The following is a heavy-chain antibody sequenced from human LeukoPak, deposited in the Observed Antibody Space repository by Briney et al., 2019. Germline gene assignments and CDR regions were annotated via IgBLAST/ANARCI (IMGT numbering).Heavy chain of an antibody. J-gene: IGHJ6*04. CDR3: AELGITMIGGV. V-gene: IGHV3-48*01. CDR2: ISSSSSTI. Sequence: GGSLRLSCAASGFIFTSYSMNWVRQAPGKGLEWISYISSSSSTIYYADSVRGRFTISRDNAKNSLYLQMNSLRAEDTAVYYCAELGITMIGGVWGKGTTVTISS. D-gene: IGHD3-10*02. CDR1: GFIFTSYS.